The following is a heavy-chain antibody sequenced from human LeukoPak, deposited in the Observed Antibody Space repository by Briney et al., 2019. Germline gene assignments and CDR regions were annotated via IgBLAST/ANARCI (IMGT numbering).Heavy chain of an antibody. CDR2: ISGSGGST. CDR3: AKDPSVQLERTTWGYSYYYYYMDV. V-gene: IGHV3-23*01. J-gene: IGHJ6*03. D-gene: IGHD1-1*01. CDR1: GFTFSSYD. Sequence: GGSLRLSCAASGFTFSSYDMSWVRRAPGKGREWLSAISGSGGSTYYADSVKGRFTISRDNSKNTLYLQMNSLRAEDTAVYYCAKDPSVQLERTTWGYSYYYYYMDVWGKGTTVTVSS.